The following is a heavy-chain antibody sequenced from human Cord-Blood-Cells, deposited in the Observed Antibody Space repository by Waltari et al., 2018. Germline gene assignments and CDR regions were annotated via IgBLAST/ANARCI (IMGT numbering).Heavy chain of an antibody. D-gene: IGHD6-6*01. CDR3: ARDKPYSSSSRYGMDV. CDR2: IYYRGST. Sequence: QVQLQESGPGLVKPSQTLSLTCTVSGGSISSGDYYWSWIRQPPGKGLEWIGYIYYRGSTYCNPSRMRRVTISVDTSSTQFSVRLSSVTAADTAVYYCARDKPYSSSSRYGMDVWGQGTTVTVSS. V-gene: IGHV4-30-4*08. J-gene: IGHJ6*02. CDR1: GGSISSGDYY.